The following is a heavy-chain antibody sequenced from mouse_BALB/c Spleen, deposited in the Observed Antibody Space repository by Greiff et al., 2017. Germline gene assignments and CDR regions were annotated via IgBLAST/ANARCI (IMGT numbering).Heavy chain of an antibody. CDR1: GFTFSDYG. J-gene: IGHJ3*01. CDR3: ARAGYRYDEAGFAY. CDR2: ISNLAYSI. V-gene: IGHV5-15*02. Sequence: EVQLQESGGGLVQPGGSRKLSCAASGFTFSDYGMAWVRQAPGKGPEWVAFISNLAYSIYYADTVTGRFTISRENAKNTLYLEMSSLRSEDTAMYYCARAGYRYDEAGFAYWGQGTLVTVSA. D-gene: IGHD2-14*01.